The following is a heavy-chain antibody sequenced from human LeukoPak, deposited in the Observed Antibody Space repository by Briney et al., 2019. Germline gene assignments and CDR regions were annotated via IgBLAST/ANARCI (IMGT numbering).Heavy chain of an antibody. V-gene: IGHV4-34*01. CDR3: ARVRRLRWLHPIDY. J-gene: IGHJ4*02. CDR2: INHSGST. Sequence: PSETLSLTCAVCGGSFSGYYWSLIRQPPGKGLEWIGEINHSGSTNYNPSLKSRVTISVDTSKNQFSLKLSSVTAADTAVYYCARVRRLRWLHPIDYWGQGTLVTVSS. D-gene: IGHD4-17*01. CDR1: GGSFSGYY.